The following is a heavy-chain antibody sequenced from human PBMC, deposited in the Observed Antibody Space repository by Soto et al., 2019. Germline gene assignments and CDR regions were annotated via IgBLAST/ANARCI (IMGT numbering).Heavy chain of an antibody. V-gene: IGHV1-69*02. J-gene: IGHJ3*01. D-gene: IGHD4-17*01. CDR1: GVTFSSYT. CDR3: RWLINGASDVSDF. Sequence: QVQLVQSGAEVKKPGSSVKVSCKASGVTFSSYTISWVRQAPGQGLEWMGRIIPILGITNYAQKFQGRVTIIADKSTSTVHIELSSLGSEDTARYYSRWLINGASDVSDFWGQGTMVIVSS. CDR2: IIPILGIT.